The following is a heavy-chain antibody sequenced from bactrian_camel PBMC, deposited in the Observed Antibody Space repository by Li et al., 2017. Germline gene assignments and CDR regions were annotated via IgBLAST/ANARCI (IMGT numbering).Heavy chain of an antibody. V-gene: IGHV3S1*01. D-gene: IGHD6*01. CDR3: AADVGSMSGNCQPNY. CDR2: LDIYGGT. CDR1: EYSFSRFW. J-gene: IGHJ4*01. Sequence: HVQLVESGGGSVQAGGSLRLSCAGAEYSFSRFWAWFRQAPGKAREGVAALDIYGGTRYDDSVRGRFTISRDDARNTVYLQMNNLKPEDTAIYYCAADVGSMSGNCQPNYWGQGTQVTVS.